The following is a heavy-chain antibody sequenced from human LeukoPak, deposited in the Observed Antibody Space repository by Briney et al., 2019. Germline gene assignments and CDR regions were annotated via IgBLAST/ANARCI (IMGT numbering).Heavy chain of an antibody. J-gene: IGHJ4*02. Sequence: SVKLSCTASGGTFSSYAISWVRQAPGQGLEWMGRIITIFGTANNEKKFQGRVTITTDESTTTAYMELSSLRSEDTAVYYCAILYGDFVYWGQGTLVTVSS. CDR2: IITIFGTA. CDR3: AILYGDFVY. CDR1: GGTFSSYA. V-gene: IGHV1-69*05. D-gene: IGHD4-17*01.